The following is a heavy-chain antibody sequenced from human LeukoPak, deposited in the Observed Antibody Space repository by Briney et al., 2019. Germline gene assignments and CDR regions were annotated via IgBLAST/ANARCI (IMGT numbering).Heavy chain of an antibody. CDR1: GGSISSYY. V-gene: IGHV4-59*12. CDR3: ARDVAVLRAFDI. CDR2: IYYSGST. Sequence: SETLSLTCTVSGGSISSYYWSWIRQPPGKGLEWIGDIYYSGSTNYNPSLKSRVTISVDTSKNQFSLQLNSVTPEDTAVYYCARDVAVLRAFDIWGQGTMVTVSS. D-gene: IGHD3-3*01. J-gene: IGHJ3*02.